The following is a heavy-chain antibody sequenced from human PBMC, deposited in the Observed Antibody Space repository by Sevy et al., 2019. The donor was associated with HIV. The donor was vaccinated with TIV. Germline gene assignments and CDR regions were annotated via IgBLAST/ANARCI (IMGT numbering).Heavy chain of an antibody. Sequence: GGSLRLSCAASGFTFSSYAMHWVRQAPGKGLEWVAVISYDGSNKYYVDSVKGRFTISRDKSKNTLYLQMNSLRAEDTAVYYCAREWMRKIDAFDIWGQGTMVTVSS. CDR2: ISYDGSNK. CDR3: AREWMRKIDAFDI. J-gene: IGHJ3*02. V-gene: IGHV3-30-3*01. D-gene: IGHD5-12*01. CDR1: GFTFSSYA.